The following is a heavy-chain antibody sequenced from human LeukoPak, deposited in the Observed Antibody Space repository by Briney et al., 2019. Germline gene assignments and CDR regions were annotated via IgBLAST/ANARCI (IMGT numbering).Heavy chain of an antibody. D-gene: IGHD6-19*01. CDR3: AKEDSTGWSTYKYYYMDV. Sequence: GGSLRLSCAASGFTFSNYDMPWVRQAPDKGLEWVAFIRYDGTNKYYAESVKGRFTISRDNSKNTLYLQMNSLRGEDTAVYYCAKEDSTGWSTYKYYYMDVWGKGTTVTVSS. J-gene: IGHJ6*03. CDR2: IRYDGTNK. CDR1: GFTFSNYD. V-gene: IGHV3-30*02.